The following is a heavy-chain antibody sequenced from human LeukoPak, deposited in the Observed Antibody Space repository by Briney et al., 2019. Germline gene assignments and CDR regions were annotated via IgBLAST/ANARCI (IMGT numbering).Heavy chain of an antibody. D-gene: IGHD3-9*01. V-gene: IGHV4-39*01. J-gene: IGHJ6*02. CDR3: ARQDTLTHYYVMDV. CDR1: GGSISSRDNY. Sequence: SETLSLTCTVSGGSISSRDNYWGWFRQPPGKGLEWIGSIYYSGNTYYNPSLENRVTISVDTSKNQFSLKVSSATAADTAVYYCARQDTLTHYYVMDVWGQGTTVTVSS. CDR2: IYYSGNT.